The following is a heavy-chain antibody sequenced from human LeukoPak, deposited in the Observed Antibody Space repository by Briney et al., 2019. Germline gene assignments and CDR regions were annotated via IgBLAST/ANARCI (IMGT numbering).Heavy chain of an antibody. Sequence: ASVKVSCKASGYTFSTYGITWVRQAPGQGLEYMGWIYPNSGATDYAQNFQGRVTVTGDTSISTVYMELSGLRSDDTAVYYCARRTAIAATYYFDYWGQGTLVTVSS. CDR3: ARRTAIAATYYFDY. V-gene: IGHV1-2*02. CDR2: IYPNSGAT. D-gene: IGHD2-15*01. J-gene: IGHJ4*02. CDR1: GYTFSTYG.